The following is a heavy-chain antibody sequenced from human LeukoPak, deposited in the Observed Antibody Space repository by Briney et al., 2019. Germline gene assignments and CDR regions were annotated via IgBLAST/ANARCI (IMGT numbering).Heavy chain of an antibody. Sequence: GRSLRLSCAASGFAFSSYGMHWVRQAPGKGLEWVAVISYDGSNKYYADSVKGRFTISRDNSKNTLYLQMNSLRAEDTAVYYCAKDTCYFDYWGQGTLVTVSS. CDR1: GFAFSSYG. CDR2: ISYDGSNK. CDR3: AKDTCYFDY. J-gene: IGHJ4*02. V-gene: IGHV3-30*18.